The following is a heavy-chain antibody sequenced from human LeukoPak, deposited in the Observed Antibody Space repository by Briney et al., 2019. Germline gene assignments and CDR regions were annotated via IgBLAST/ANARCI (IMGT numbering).Heavy chain of an antibody. CDR3: ARSIDTYNPRSLDY. D-gene: IGHD6-6*01. J-gene: IGHJ4*02. Sequence: SETLSLTCTVSGGSISSYYWSWIRQPPGKGLEWIGYIYYSGSTNYNPSLKSRVTISVDTSENQFSLKLSSVTAADTAVYYCARSIDTYNPRSLDYWGQGTLVTVSS. CDR2: IYYSGST. V-gene: IGHV4-59*01. CDR1: GGSISSYY.